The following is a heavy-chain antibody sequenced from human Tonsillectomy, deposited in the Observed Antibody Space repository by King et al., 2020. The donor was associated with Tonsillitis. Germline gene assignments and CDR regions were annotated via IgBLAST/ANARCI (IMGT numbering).Heavy chain of an antibody. CDR3: ARGVGRVTIDY. CDR2: MNPNSGNT. V-gene: IGHV1-8*01. J-gene: IGHJ4*02. D-gene: IGHD2-21*02. Sequence: QVQLVQSGAEVKKPGASVTVSCKASGSTFTSSDINWVRQATGQGLAWLGWMNPNSGNTGYAQKFQGRVTMTRNTYISTAYRELSSRRSEDTAVYYCARGVGRVTIDYWGQGTLVTVSS. CDR1: GSTFTSSD.